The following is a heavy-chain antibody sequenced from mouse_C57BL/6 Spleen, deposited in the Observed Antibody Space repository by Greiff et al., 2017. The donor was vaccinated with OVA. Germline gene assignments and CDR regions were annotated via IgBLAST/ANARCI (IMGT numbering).Heavy chain of an antibody. CDR1: GYTFPDYY. CDR3: AREAGDYDGGSGY. J-gene: IGHJ2*01. D-gene: IGHD2-4*01. V-gene: IGHV1-26*01. CDR2: INPKNGGT. Sequence: VQLQPSGPELVKPGASVKISCKASGYTFPDYYMNWVKQRHGKSLEWIGDINPKNGGTSYNQKFTGKATLTVDKSSSTAYMELRSLTSEDSAVYYCAREAGDYDGGSGYWGQGTTLTVSS.